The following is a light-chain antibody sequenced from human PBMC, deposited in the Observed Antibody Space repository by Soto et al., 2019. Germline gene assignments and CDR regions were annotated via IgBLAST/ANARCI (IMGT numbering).Light chain of an antibody. J-gene: IGKJ1*01. CDR3: QQYNNWPLWT. Sequence: EIVMTQSPATLSASPGERATISCRASQSVSSNLAWYQQKPGQAPRLLIYDASTRATGIPARFSGSGSGTEFTLTISSLQSEDYAVYYCQQYNNWPLWTFGQGTKVQIK. CDR2: DAS. CDR1: QSVSSN. V-gene: IGKV3-15*01.